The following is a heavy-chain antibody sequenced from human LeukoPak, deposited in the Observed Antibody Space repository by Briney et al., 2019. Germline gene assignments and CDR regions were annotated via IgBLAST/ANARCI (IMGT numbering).Heavy chain of an antibody. D-gene: IGHD6-19*01. J-gene: IGHJ5*02. Sequence: RSGGSLRLSCAASGSTFSSYAMHWVRQAPGKGLEWVAVISYDGSNKYYADSVKGRFTISRDNSKNTLYLQMNSLRAEDTAVYYCARVGTGTGWYNWFDPWGQGTLVTVSS. CDR2: ISYDGSNK. CDR1: GSTFSSYA. CDR3: ARVGTGTGWYNWFDP. V-gene: IGHV3-30-3*01.